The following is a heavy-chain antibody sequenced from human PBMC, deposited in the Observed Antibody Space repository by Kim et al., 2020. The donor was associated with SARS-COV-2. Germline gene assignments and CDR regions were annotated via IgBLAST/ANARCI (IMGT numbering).Heavy chain of an antibody. Sequence: GGSLRLSCAASGFTFSSYWMSWVRQAPGKWLEWVANIKQDGSEKYYVDSVKGRFIISRDNAKNSLYLQMNSLRAEDTAVYYCARVEITMIVVELDAFDIWGQGTMVTVSS. CDR2: IKQDGSEK. V-gene: IGHV3-7*01. CDR3: ARVEITMIVVELDAFDI. D-gene: IGHD3-22*01. J-gene: IGHJ3*02. CDR1: GFTFSSYW.